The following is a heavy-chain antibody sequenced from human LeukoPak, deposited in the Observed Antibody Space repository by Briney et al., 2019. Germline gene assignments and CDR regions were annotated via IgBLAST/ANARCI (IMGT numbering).Heavy chain of an antibody. CDR3: AREDSSGLQIDY. CDR2: IYYSGST. CDR1: GGSISSGGYY. Sequence: PSETLSLTCTVSGGSISSGGYYWSWIRQRPVKGLEWIGYIYYSGSTYYNPSLKSRVTISVDTSKNQFSLKLSSVTAADTAVYYCAREDSSGLQIDYWGQGTLVTVSS. J-gene: IGHJ4*02. V-gene: IGHV4-31*03. D-gene: IGHD3-22*01.